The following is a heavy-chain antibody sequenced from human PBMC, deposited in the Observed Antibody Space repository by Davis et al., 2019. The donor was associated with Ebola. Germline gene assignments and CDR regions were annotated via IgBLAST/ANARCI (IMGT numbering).Heavy chain of an antibody. J-gene: IGHJ6*02. CDR1: GDSVTSGSYY. CDR2: IGDSGST. V-gene: IGHV4-61*01. D-gene: IGHD3-10*01. Sequence: SETLSLTCTVSGDSVTSGSYYWSWIRQPPGKGLEWIAYIGDSGSTNYNPSLKGRVAISIDRSKNQFSLKLSSVTAADTAVYYCARGLGDMDVWGQGTTVTVSS. CDR3: ARGLGDMDV.